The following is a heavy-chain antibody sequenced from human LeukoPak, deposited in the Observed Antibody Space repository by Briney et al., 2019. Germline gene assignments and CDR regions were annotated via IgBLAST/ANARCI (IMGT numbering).Heavy chain of an antibody. CDR1: GFTFSSYG. CDR2: IWYDGSNK. CDR3: AKDREYTSGSYLGTFGY. Sequence: GGSLRLSCAASGFTFSSYGMHWVRQAPGKGLEWVAVIWYDGSNKYCADSVKGRFTISRDNSKNTLYLQMNSLRAKDTAVYYCAKDREYTSGSYLGTFGYWGQGTLVTVSS. D-gene: IGHD1-26*01. J-gene: IGHJ4*02. V-gene: IGHV3-33*06.